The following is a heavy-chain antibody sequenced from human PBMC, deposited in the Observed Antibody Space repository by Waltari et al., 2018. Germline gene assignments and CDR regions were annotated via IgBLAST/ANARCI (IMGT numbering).Heavy chain of an antibody. Sequence: QLQLQESGPGLVKPSATLSLTCPVSGGSIRSSSYYWGWLRQPPGQGLEWIGSISDSGSTYYNPSLKSRVTISVDTSKNQFSLKLSSVTAAYPSVYYCARHRGVTTRGMIGPWFDPWGQGTLVTVSS. J-gene: IGHJ5*02. D-gene: IGHD3-22*01. V-gene: IGHV4-39*01. CDR2: ISDSGST. CDR1: GGSIRSSSYY. CDR3: ARHRGVTTRGMIGPWFDP.